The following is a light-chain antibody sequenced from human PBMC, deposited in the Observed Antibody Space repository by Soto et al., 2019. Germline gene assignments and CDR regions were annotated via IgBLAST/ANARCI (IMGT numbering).Light chain of an antibody. Sequence: ESVLTQSPGILSLSPGERATLSCRASQSVSSNYLAWHQQKPGQAPRLVIYGASSRATGIPDRFSGSGSGTDFTLTISRLEPEDFAVYYCQQYGNLPLTFGGGTNVEVK. CDR1: QSVSSNY. V-gene: IGKV3-20*01. J-gene: IGKJ4*01. CDR3: QQYGNLPLT. CDR2: GAS.